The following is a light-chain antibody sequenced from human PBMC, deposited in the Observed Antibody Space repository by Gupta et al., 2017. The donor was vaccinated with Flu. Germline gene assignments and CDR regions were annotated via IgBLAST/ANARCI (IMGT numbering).Light chain of an antibody. Sequence: SSDVGSYNLVSWYQQHPGKAPKLMLYEVTKRPSGVSDRFSGSKSGNTASLTISGLQGEDEADYYCCSYAGSNTWVFGGGTKLTVL. CDR3: CSYAGSNTWV. J-gene: IGLJ3*02. CDR1: SSDVGSYNL. CDR2: EVT. V-gene: IGLV2-23*02.